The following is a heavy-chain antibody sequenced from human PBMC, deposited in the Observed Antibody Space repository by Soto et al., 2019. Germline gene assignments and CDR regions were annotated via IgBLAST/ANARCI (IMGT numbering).Heavy chain of an antibody. CDR3: IWQQDFYYGRAV. CDR1: GGSISSSSYY. CDR2: IFYSGST. J-gene: IGHJ6*02. Sequence: PSETLSLTCTVSGGSISSSSYYWGWIRQPPGKGLEWIGSIFYSGSTYYNPSLKSRVTISVDTSKNQFSLKLSSVTAADTALYYCIWQQDFYYGRAVWGQGTTVTVSS. V-gene: IGHV4-39*03. D-gene: IGHD6-13*01.